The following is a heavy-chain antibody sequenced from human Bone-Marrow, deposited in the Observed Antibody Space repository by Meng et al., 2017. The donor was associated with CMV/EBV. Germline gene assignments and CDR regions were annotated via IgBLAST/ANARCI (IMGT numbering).Heavy chain of an antibody. CDR2: IKSKTDGGTT. D-gene: IGHD6-19*01. V-gene: IGHV3-15*01. CDR1: GFTFSNAW. CDR3: AKESSGWGYNWFDP. J-gene: IGHJ5*02. Sequence: GRSLKISCAASGFTFSNAWMSWVRQAPGKGLEWVGRIKSKTDGGTTDYAAPVKGRFTISRDDSKNTLYLQMNSLRAEDTAVYYCAKESSGWGYNWFDPWGQGTLVTVSS.